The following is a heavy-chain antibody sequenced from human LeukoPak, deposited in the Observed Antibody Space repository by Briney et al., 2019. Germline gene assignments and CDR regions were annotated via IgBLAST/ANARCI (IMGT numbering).Heavy chain of an antibody. Sequence: ASVTVSCKASGCSFTAFYIHWVRQAPGQGLEWMGWIHPRSGETNYAYKFRGRVTMTRDTSISTTYMDLGSLGSVDTAVYYCARDWEYGTGSYYRGCFDYWGQGTLVTVSS. CDR2: IHPRSGET. CDR1: GCSFTAFY. CDR3: ARDWEYGTGSYYRGCFDY. V-gene: IGHV1-2*02. D-gene: IGHD3-10*01. J-gene: IGHJ4*02.